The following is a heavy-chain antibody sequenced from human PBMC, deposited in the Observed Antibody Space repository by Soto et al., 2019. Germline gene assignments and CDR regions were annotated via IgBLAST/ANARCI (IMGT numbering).Heavy chain of an antibody. CDR2: IIPIFGTA. D-gene: IGHD5-12*01. J-gene: IGHJ6*02. V-gene: IGHV1-69*13. CDR1: GGTFSSYA. Sequence: ASVKVSCKASGGTFSSYAISWVRQAPGQGLEWMGGIIPIFGTANYAQKFQGRVTITADESTSTAYMELSSLRSEDTAVYYCARDPYSGYDWSYYYYGMDVWGQGTTVTVSS. CDR3: ARDPYSGYDWSYYYYGMDV.